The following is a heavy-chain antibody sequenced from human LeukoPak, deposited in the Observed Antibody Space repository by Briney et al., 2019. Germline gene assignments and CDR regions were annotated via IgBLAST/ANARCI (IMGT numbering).Heavy chain of an antibody. CDR2: IYTSGNT. V-gene: IGHV4-4*07. CDR1: GGSIRSYY. D-gene: IGHD6-19*01. Sequence: SETLSLTCTVSGGSIRSYYWSWLRQPAGKGLEWIGRIYTSGNTNYNPSLKSRVTMSVDTSKNQFSLKLSSVTAADTAMYYCAREEYSSGWYRWFDPWGQGTLVTVSS. J-gene: IGHJ5*02. CDR3: AREEYSSGWYRWFDP.